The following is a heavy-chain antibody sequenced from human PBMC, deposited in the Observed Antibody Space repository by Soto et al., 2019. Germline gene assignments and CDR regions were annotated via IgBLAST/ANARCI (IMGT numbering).Heavy chain of an antibody. CDR2: INHSGST. Sequence: PSETLSLTCAVYGGSFSGYYWSWIRQPPGKGLEWIGEINHSGSTNYNPSLKSRVTISVDTSKNQFSLKLSSVTAADTAVYYCARDEDGYSGYVFDYWGQGTLVTVSS. CDR3: ARDEDGYSGYVFDY. CDR1: GGSFSGYY. V-gene: IGHV4-34*01. D-gene: IGHD5-12*01. J-gene: IGHJ4*02.